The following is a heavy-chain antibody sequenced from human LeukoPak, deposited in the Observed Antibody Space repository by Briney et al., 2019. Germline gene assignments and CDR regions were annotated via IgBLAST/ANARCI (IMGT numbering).Heavy chain of an antibody. CDR3: ARDIIEQLWLPGYYYYGMDV. CDR2: ISYDGSNK. J-gene: IGHJ6*04. Sequence: GGSLRLSCAASGFTFSSYAMHWVRQAPGKGLEWVAVISYDGSNKYYADSVKGRFTISRDNSKNTLYLQMNSLRAEDTAVYYCARDIIEQLWLPGYYYYGMDVWGKGTTVTVSS. V-gene: IGHV3-30*04. CDR1: GFTFSSYA. D-gene: IGHD5-18*01.